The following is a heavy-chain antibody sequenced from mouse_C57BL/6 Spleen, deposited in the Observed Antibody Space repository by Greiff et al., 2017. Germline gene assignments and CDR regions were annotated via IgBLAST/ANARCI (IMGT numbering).Heavy chain of an antibody. D-gene: IGHD1-1*01. CDR1: GYTFTSYW. CDR3: AKGYGSSSWFAY. Sequence: QVHVKQPGAELVKPGASVKLSCKASGYTFTSYWMHWVKQRPGRGLEWIGRIDPNSGGTKYNEKFKGKATLTVDKPSSTAYMQLSSLTSEDSAVYYCAKGYGSSSWFAYWGQGTLVTVSA. V-gene: IGHV1-72*01. J-gene: IGHJ3*01. CDR2: IDPNSGGT.